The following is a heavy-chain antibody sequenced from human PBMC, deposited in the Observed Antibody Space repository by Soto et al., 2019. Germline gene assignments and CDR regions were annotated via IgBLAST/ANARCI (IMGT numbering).Heavy chain of an antibody. J-gene: IGHJ4*02. CDR2: IYYSGST. D-gene: IGHD5-12*01. CDR3: ARHGRYSGYDAYYFDY. V-gene: IGHV4-39*01. Sequence: PSETLSLTCTVSGGSISSSSYYWGWIRQPPGKGLEWIGSIYYSGSTYYNPSLKSRVTISVDTSKNQFSLKLSSVTAADTAVYYCARHGRYSGYDAYYFDYWGQGTLVTVSS. CDR1: GGSISSSSYY.